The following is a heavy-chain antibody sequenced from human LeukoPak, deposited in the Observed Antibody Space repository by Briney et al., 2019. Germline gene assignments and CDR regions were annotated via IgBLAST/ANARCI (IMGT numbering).Heavy chain of an antibody. D-gene: IGHD5-18*01. V-gene: IGHV4-59*01. CDR1: GGSISGYY. CDR3: ARDLRGYNYVFDS. J-gene: IGHJ4*02. Sequence: SETLSLTCTVSGGSISGYYWSWIRQPPGKGLEWLGYIYYSGSTNYNPSLKSRVTISLDTPKNQFSLKLSSVTAADTAVYFCARDLRGYNYVFDSWGQGTLVTVSS. CDR2: IYYSGST.